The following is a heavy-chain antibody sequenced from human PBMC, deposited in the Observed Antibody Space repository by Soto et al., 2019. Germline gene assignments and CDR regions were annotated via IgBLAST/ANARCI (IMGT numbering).Heavy chain of an antibody. J-gene: IGHJ4*02. V-gene: IGHV4-34*01. CDR2: MNHSGRT. CDR1: GGSFSGYY. Sequence: PSGTLSLTCAVYGGSFSGYYWSWILQFPQKGLEWIGEMNHSGRTNQNPSLKSRVSISVDTSKNQFSLRLGSVTAADTAIYYCARGVPDKYYFDSWGLGTLVTVSS. CDR3: ARGVPDKYYFDS.